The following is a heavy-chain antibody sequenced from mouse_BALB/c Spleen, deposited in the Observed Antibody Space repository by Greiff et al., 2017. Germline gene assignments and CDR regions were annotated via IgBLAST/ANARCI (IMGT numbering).Heavy chain of an antibody. J-gene: IGHJ4*01. CDR1: GFSLTSYD. V-gene: IGHV2-9-2*01. Sequence: VQRVESGPGLVAPSQSLSITCTVSGFSLTSYDISWIRQPPGKGLVWLGVIWTGGGTNYNSAIMTRLSISKDNAKYQVILKMNRLQTDDTAMYYCVRYYAMDYWGQGTSVTVSS. CDR3: VRYYAMDY. CDR2: IWTGGGT.